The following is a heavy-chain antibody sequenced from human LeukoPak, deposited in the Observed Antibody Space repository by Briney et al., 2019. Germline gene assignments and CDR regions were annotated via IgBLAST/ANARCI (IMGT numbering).Heavy chain of an antibody. CDR3: ARGDRAMVRGVIIPHWFDP. V-gene: IGHV4-34*01. J-gene: IGHJ5*02. CDR1: GGSFSGYY. CDR2: INHSGST. D-gene: IGHD3-10*01. Sequence: SETLSLTCAVYGGSFSGYYWSWIRQPPGNGLEWIGEINHSGSTNYNPSLKSRVTISVDTSKNQFSLKLSSVTAADTAVYYCARGDRAMVRGVIIPHWFDPWGQGTLVTVSS.